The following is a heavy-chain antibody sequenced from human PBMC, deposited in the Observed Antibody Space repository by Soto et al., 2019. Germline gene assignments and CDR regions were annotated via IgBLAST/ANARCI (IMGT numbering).Heavy chain of an antibody. V-gene: IGHV1-18*04. J-gene: IGHJ5*02. Sequence: ASVKVSCKASGYPFTTYGLSWVRQAPGQGLEWLGWISAYNGNTNYAQKFQGRVTMTTDTPTSTAYMELRSLRYDDTAVYYCARDREAARPGWFDPWGQGTLVTVS. CDR1: GYPFTTYG. D-gene: IGHD6-6*01. CDR3: ARDREAARPGWFDP. CDR2: ISAYNGNT.